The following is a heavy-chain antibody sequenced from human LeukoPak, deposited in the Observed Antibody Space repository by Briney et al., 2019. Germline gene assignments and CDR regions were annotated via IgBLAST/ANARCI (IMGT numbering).Heavy chain of an antibody. Sequence: SETLSLTCAVYGGSFSGYYWSWIRQPPGKGLEWIGEINHSGSTNYNPSLKSRVTMSVDTSKNQFSLKLSSVTAADTAVYYCAKAVSRGYSYGSYYFDYWGQGTLVTVSS. J-gene: IGHJ4*02. CDR2: INHSGST. D-gene: IGHD5-18*01. CDR1: GGSFSGYY. V-gene: IGHV4-34*01. CDR3: AKAVSRGYSYGSYYFDY.